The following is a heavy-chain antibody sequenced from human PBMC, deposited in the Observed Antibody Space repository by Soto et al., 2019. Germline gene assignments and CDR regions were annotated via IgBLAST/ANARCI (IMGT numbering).Heavy chain of an antibody. CDR3: GGAEAGPNKY. V-gene: IGHV4-34*01. CDR2: MNHLGCS. Sequence: QVQLQQWGAGLLKPSATLSLTCTVHGASFTGHYWCWVRQSPGKGLEWIGEMNHLGCSNYNPSLKSRVTLSVDTSKKQFSLNLRSVTAVDTAVYFCGGAEAGPNKYWGQGTLVTVSS. D-gene: IGHD6-13*01. CDR1: GASFTGHY. J-gene: IGHJ4*02.